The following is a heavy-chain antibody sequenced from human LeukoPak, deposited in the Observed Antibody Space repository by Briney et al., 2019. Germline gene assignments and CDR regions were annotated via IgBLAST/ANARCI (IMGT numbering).Heavy chain of an antibody. Sequence: SVKVSCKAFGYTFTSYGISWVRQAPGQGLEWMGGITTYNDNTNYAQKFQGRVTLTTDTSTRTAYMELRGLRSDDTAVYYCAREYSSNWLYYFDFWGQGTLVTVSS. V-gene: IGHV1-18*01. CDR3: AREYSSNWLYYFDF. D-gene: IGHD6-13*01. CDR2: ITTYNDNT. CDR1: GYTFTSYG. J-gene: IGHJ4*02.